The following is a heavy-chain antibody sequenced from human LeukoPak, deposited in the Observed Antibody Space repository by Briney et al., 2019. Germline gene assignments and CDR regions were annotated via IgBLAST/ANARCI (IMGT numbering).Heavy chain of an antibody. CDR1: GFTFSSFS. J-gene: IGHJ4*02. D-gene: IGHD6-13*01. CDR3: ARAQEAAGTKHFDY. Sequence: PGGSLRLSCAASGFTFSSFSMNWVRQAPGKGLEWVSSISSSSSYIYYADSVKGRFTISRDNAKNSLYLQMNSLRAEDTAVYYCARAQEAAGTKHFDYWGQGTLVTVSS. V-gene: IGHV3-21*01. CDR2: ISSSSSYI.